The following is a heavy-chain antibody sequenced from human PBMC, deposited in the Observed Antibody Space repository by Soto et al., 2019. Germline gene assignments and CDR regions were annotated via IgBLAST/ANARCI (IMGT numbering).Heavy chain of an antibody. CDR1: GFSFSTTGAG. V-gene: IGHV2-5*01. CDR3: VYRRGGSSSGGNFDY. Sequence: QIALKESGPTLVKPSQTLTLTCTFSGFSFSTTGAGVGWIRQPPGKALEWLALIFWNDAKRYSPSLRSRLTIIKDTSKNQVVLTMTNVDPVETATYYCVYRRGGSSSGGNFDYWGQGTPVTVYS. CDR2: IFWNDAK. J-gene: IGHJ4*02. D-gene: IGHD2-15*01.